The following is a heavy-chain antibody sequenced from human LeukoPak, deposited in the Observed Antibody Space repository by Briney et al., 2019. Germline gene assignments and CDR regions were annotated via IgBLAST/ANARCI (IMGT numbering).Heavy chain of an antibody. CDR1: GGSISSYY. D-gene: IGHD1-26*01. J-gene: IGHJ6*02. CDR3: ARHEGDYYYYGMDV. CDR2: IYYSGSS. Sequence: SETLSLTCTVSGGSISSYYWSWIRQPRGKGLEWIGYIYYSGSSNYNPSLKSRVTISVDTSKNQFSLKLSSVTAADTAVYYCARHEGDYYYYGMDVWGQGTTVTVSS. V-gene: IGHV4-59*08.